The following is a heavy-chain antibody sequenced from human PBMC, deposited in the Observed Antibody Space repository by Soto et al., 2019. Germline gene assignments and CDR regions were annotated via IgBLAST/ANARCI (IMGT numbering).Heavy chain of an antibody. Sequence: QVQLQESGPGLVKPSETLSLTCTVSGGSISSYYWSWIRQPPGKGLEWIGYIYYSGSTNYNPSLKSRVNISVDTSKNQFSLKLSSVTAADTAVYYCARDPLGHDSDAFDIWGQGTMVTVSS. CDR2: IYYSGST. CDR3: ARDPLGHDSDAFDI. J-gene: IGHJ3*02. V-gene: IGHV4-59*01. D-gene: IGHD2-15*01. CDR1: GGSISSYY.